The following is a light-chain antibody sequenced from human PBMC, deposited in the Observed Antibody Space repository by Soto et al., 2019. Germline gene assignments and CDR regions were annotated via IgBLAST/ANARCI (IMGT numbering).Light chain of an antibody. CDR3: SSYTSRSTLV. CDR2: DVS. CDR1: SSDVGGYNY. Sequence: QSALTQPASVSGSPGQSITISCTGTSSDVGGYNYVSWYQQHPGNAPKLMIYDVSNRPSGVSNRFSGSKSGNTASLTISGLQAEDEADYYCSSYTSRSTLVFGTGTKVTVL. J-gene: IGLJ1*01. V-gene: IGLV2-14*01.